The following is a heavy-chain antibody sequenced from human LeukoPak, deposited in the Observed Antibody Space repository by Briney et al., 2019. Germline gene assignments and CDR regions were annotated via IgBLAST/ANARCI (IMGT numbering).Heavy chain of an antibody. CDR2: FYTSGNT. J-gene: IGHJ3*02. V-gene: IGHV4-4*09. Sequence: SETLSLTCSVSGTSITPYSWSWIRQPPGWGLEWIGYFYTSGNTHQNPSLKSRVTMSIDASKNQFSLRLSSMTAADTAVYYCARHRAEMATITDDTFDMWGQGTMVTVSS. D-gene: IGHD5-24*01. CDR3: ARHRAEMATITDDTFDM. CDR1: GTSITPYS.